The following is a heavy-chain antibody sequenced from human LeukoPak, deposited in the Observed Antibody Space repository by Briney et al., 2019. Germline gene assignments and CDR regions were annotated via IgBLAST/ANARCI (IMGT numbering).Heavy chain of an antibody. D-gene: IGHD6-6*01. Sequence: GGSLRLSCAASGFTFSSYGMHWVRQAPGKGLEWVAVIWYDGSNKYYADSVKGRFTISRDNSKNTLYLQMNSLRAEDTAVYYCAKAANPRAPRSYIDYWGQGTLVTVSS. CDR3: AKAANPRAPRSYIDY. CDR2: IWYDGSNK. CDR1: GFTFSSYG. V-gene: IGHV3-33*06. J-gene: IGHJ4*02.